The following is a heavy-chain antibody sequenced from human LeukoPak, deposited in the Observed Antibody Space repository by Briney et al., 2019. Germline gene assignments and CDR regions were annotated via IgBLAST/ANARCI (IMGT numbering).Heavy chain of an antibody. CDR3: ASSSYCSSTSRRHLDY. Sequence: GGSLRLSCAASGFTVSSNYVNWVRQAPGKGLEWVSVSYSGGSTYYADSVKGRFTISRHNFKNTLYLQMNSLRAEDTAVYYCASSSYCSSTSRRHLDYWGQGTLVTRSS. CDR2: SYSGGST. V-gene: IGHV3-53*04. D-gene: IGHD2-2*01. CDR1: GFTVSSNY. J-gene: IGHJ4*02.